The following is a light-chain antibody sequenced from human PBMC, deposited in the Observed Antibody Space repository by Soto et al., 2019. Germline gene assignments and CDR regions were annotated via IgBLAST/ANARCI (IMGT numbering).Light chain of an antibody. CDR3: QSYDSSLSGSV. V-gene: IGLV1-40*01. Sequence: QSVLTQPPSVSGAPGQRVTISCTGSSSKIGAGYDVHWDQQLPGTAPKLLIYGNSNRPSGVPDRFSGSESSTTASLAINGRQAEDEADYYGQSYDSSLSGSVIGGGTQLTVL. CDR1: SSKIGAGYD. J-gene: IGLJ3*02. CDR2: GNS.